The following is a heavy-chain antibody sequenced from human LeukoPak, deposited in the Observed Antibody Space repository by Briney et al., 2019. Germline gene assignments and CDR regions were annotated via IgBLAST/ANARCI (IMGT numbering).Heavy chain of an antibody. CDR3: ARVSVVYGMDG. CDR1: GYSISSSNW. Sequence: SETLSLTCAVSGYSISSSNWWGWIRQPPGKGLEWIGYIYYSGSAYYNPSLKSRVTMSVDTSKNQFSLKLSSVTAVDTAVNYCARVSVVYGMDGWGRGTTVTVSS. CDR2: IYYSGSA. J-gene: IGHJ6*02. V-gene: IGHV4-28*03.